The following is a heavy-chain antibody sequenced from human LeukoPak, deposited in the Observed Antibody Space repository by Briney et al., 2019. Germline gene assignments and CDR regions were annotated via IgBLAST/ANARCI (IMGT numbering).Heavy chain of an antibody. CDR2: ISGRGEAI. J-gene: IGHJ4*02. Sequence: GGSLRLSCAASGFTFSNHNMDWVRQAPGKGLEWISYISGRGEAIFYADSVQGRFTISRDNAKNPIYLQMNGLTAEDAAVYYCARTYGSGSLDYGGQGTLVTVSS. D-gene: IGHD2-15*01. CDR3: ARTYGSGSLDY. CDR1: GFTFSNHN. V-gene: IGHV3-48*01.